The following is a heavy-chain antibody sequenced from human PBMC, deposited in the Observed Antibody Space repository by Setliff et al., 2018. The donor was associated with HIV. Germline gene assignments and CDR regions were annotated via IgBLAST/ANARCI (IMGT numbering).Heavy chain of an antibody. CDR1: DDSIAGNNW. CDR2: IDHSGST. D-gene: IGHD3-10*01. V-gene: IGHV4-4*02. CDR3: ARLHTDYGSWYFDA. J-gene: IGHJ5*02. Sequence: SETLSLTCTVSDDSIAGNNWWNWVRQPPGKGLEWIGEIDHSGSTNYSPSLKSRVTMSVDKSKKQFSLKLKSMAAADTAVYYCARLHTDYGSWYFDAWGPGTLVTVSS.